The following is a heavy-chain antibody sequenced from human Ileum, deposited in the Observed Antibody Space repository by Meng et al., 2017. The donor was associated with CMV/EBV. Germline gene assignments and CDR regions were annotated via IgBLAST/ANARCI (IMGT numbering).Heavy chain of an antibody. V-gene: IGHV3-21*01. D-gene: IGHD1-26*01. J-gene: IGHJ4*02. CDR3: TRDLVAATAPNN. CDR2: IDATSTWI. Sequence: SCAASGFAFSTDAMTWVRQAPGKGLEWVSTIDATSTWIYYADSVKGRFTISRDNAKNSLYLQMNSLRAEDTAVYYCTRDLVAATAPNNWGQGTLVTVSS. CDR1: GFAFSTDA.